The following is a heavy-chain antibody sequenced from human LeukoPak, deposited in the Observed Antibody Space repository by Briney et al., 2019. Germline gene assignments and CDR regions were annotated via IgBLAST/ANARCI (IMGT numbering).Heavy chain of an antibody. V-gene: IGHV4-31*03. Sequence: SETLSLTCTVSGGSFSSGGYYWSWLRQHPETGLEWIAYIYYSGSSYYNPSLESRVTISVDTSKNQFSLKLRFVTAADTAVYYCARDLAGRQDPWGQGTLVTVSS. CDR2: IYYSGSS. CDR1: GGSFSSGGYY. J-gene: IGHJ5*02. CDR3: ARDLAGRQDP.